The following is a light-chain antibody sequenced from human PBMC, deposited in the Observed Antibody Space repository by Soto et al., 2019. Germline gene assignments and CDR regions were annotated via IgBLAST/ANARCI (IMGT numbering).Light chain of an antibody. Sequence: QSVLTQPPSVSGAPGQRVTISCTGSSSNIGAGFDVYWYQQHPGKAPQLIIYEDIKRPSGVSDRISGSKSGNTASLTISGLQPEDEADYHCCSYAGYSTWVFGGGTKLTVL. J-gene: IGLJ3*02. CDR3: CSYAGYSTWV. V-gene: IGLV1-40*01. CDR2: EDI. CDR1: SSNIGAGFD.